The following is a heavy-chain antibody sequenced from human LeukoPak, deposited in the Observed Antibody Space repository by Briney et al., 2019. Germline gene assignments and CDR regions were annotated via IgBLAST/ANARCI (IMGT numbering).Heavy chain of an antibody. Sequence: ASVKVSCKASGYTFTSYGISWVRQAPGQGLEWMGWISAYNGNANYAQKLQGRVTMTTDTSTSTAYVELRSLRSDDTAVYYCARVYYYDSSGHNWSDPWGQGTLVTVSS. CDR1: GYTFTSYG. CDR2: ISAYNGNA. CDR3: ARVYYYDSSGHNWSDP. V-gene: IGHV1-18*01. J-gene: IGHJ5*02. D-gene: IGHD3-22*01.